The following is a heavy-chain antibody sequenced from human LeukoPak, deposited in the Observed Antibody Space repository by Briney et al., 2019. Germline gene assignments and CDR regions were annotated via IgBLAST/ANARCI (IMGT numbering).Heavy chain of an antibody. CDR3: ARDRFDFPGAFDV. D-gene: IGHD5-12*01. J-gene: IGHJ3*01. CDR2: VYHRGTT. V-gene: IGHV4-59*01. CDR1: GGSISGYY. Sequence: SETLSLTCTVSGGSISGYYWSWIRRPPGKGLEWMGYVYHRGTTNYNPSLKSRVIISVDTSKNQFSLRLSSVTPADTALYYCARDRFDFPGAFDVWNLGTMVIVSS.